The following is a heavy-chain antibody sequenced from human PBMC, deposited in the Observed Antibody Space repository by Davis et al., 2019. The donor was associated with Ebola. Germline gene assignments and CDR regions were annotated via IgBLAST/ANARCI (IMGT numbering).Heavy chain of an antibody. CDR2: ISAYNGNT. J-gene: IGHJ4*02. CDR3: ARDYDFWSGYHYYFDY. Sequence: ASVKVSCKASGGTFSSYAISWVRQAPGQGLEWMGWISAYNGNTNYAQKLQGRVTMTTDTSTSTAYMELRSLRSDDTAVYYCARDYDFWSGYHYYFDYWGQGTLVTVSS. V-gene: IGHV1-18*01. CDR1: GGTFSSYA. D-gene: IGHD3-3*01.